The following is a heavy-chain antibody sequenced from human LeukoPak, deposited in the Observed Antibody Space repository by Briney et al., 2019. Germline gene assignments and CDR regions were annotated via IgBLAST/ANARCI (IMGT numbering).Heavy chain of an antibody. Sequence: GESLKISCKGSGYSFINYWIGWVRQMPGKGLEWMGIIYPDDSDTRYSPSFQGQVTISADKSISTAYLQWSSLKASDTAMYYCARHRGSGSYYKDYYYYGMDVWGQGTTVTVSS. D-gene: IGHD3-10*01. CDR3: ARHRGSGSYYKDYYYYGMDV. CDR1: GYSFINYW. J-gene: IGHJ6*02. CDR2: IYPDDSDT. V-gene: IGHV5-51*01.